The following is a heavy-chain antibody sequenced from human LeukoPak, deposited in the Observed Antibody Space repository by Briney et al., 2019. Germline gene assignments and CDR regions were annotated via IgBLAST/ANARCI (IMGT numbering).Heavy chain of an antibody. D-gene: IGHD3-22*01. CDR2: ISTNGGST. Sequence: GGSLRLSCSASGFTFSRYTMHWVRQAPGKGLEYVSTISTNGGSTYYADSVKGRVTISRDNSKNTLYLRVSSLRAEDTAVYYCVKDMDSSGYSFENWGQGTLVTVSS. J-gene: IGHJ4*02. V-gene: IGHV3-64D*06. CDR3: VKDMDSSGYSFEN. CDR1: GFTFSRYT.